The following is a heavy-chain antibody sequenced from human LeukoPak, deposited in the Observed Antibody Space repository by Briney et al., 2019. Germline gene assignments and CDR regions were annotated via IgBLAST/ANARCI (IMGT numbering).Heavy chain of an antibody. Sequence: SETLSLTCTVSGDSISSYCWNWIRQPAGRGLEWIGRFYSSGSTNYNPSLKSRVTMSVDTSKNQFSLKLSSVTAADTAIYYCANLVGGYCSGNNCHDGFEIWCQRTMVTVSS. CDR2: FYSSGST. V-gene: IGHV4-4*07. CDR1: GDSISSYC. J-gene: IGHJ3*02. CDR3: ANLVGGYCSGNNCHDGFEI. D-gene: IGHD2-15*01.